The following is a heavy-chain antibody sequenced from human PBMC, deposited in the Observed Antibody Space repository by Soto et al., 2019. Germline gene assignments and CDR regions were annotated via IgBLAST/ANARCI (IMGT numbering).Heavy chain of an antibody. Sequence: GGSLRLSCAASGFTFSSYGMHWVRQAPGKGLEWVAVISYDGSNKYYADSVKGRFTISRDNSKNTLYLQMSSLRAEDTAVYFCAKNVWGGYYDRTYYFDNWGQGSLVTSPQ. V-gene: IGHV3-30*18. J-gene: IGHJ4*02. CDR1: GFTFSSYG. CDR2: ISYDGSNK. CDR3: AKNVWGGYYDRTYYFDN. D-gene: IGHD1-26*01.